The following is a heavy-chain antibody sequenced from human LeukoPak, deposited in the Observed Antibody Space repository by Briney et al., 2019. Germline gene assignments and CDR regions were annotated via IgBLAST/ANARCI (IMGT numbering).Heavy chain of an antibody. J-gene: IGHJ4*02. D-gene: IGHD3-9*01. CDR2: INHSGST. Sequence: SETLSLTCAVYGGSFSGYYWSWIRQPPGKGLEWIGEINHSGSTNYNPSLKSRVTISVDTSKNQFSLKLSSVTAADTAVYYCARGPQSPLSRYFDWLLPYDYWGQGTLVTVSS. CDR3: ARGPQSPLSRYFDWLLPYDY. V-gene: IGHV4-34*01. CDR1: GGSFSGYY.